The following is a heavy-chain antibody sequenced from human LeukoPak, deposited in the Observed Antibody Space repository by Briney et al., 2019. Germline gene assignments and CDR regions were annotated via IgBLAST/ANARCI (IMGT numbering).Heavy chain of an antibody. CDR2: INPNSGGT. CDR1: GYTFTGYY. D-gene: IGHD3-22*01. J-gene: IGHJ6*03. V-gene: IGHV1-2*02. CDR3: ARNYYYDSSGYYYYYYMDV. Sequence: ASVKVSCKACGYTFTGYYMHWVRQAPGQGVEWMGWINPNSGGTNYAQKFQGRVTISRDTSISTAYMELSRLRADDTAVYYCARNYYYDSSGYYYYYYMDVWGKGTTVTVSS.